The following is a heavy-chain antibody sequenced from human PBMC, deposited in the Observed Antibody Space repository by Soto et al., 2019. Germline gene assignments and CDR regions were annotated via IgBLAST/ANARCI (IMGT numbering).Heavy chain of an antibody. J-gene: IGHJ4*02. Sequence: QVQLQESGPGLVKPSQTLSLTCTVSGGSISSGGYYWSWIRQHPGKGLEWIGYIYYSGSTYYNPSLKRRVTIAVDTSKSQFSLKLSSVTAADTAVYYCARDRTLKSGYYVDYWGQGTLVTVSS. CDR1: GGSISSGGYY. V-gene: IGHV4-31*03. CDR3: ARDRTLKSGYYVDY. D-gene: IGHD3-22*01. CDR2: IYYSGST.